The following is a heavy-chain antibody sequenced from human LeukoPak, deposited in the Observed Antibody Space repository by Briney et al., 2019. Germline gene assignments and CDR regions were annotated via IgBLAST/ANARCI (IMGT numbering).Heavy chain of an antibody. V-gene: IGHV3-48*01. J-gene: IGHJ6*02. CDR3: ARNAWKSYDSGRGRMDV. Sequence: GGSLRLSCAASGFTFSSYSMNWVRQASGKGLAWVSYIAADSSAIYYADSVRGRCTISRDNAKNSLYLQMNSLRAEDTAVYYCARNAWKSYDSGRGRMDVWGQGTTVTVSS. CDR2: IAADSSAI. D-gene: IGHD3-10*01. CDR1: GFTFSSYS.